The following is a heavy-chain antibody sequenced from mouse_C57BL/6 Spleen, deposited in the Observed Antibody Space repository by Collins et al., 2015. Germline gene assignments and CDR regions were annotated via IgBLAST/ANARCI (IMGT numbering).Heavy chain of an antibody. CDR3: ATTVVGGDYAMDY. V-gene: IGHV1-55*01. D-gene: IGHD1-1*01. Sequence: QVQLQQPGAELVKPGASVKMSCKASGYTFTSYWITWVKQRPGQGLEWIGDIYPGSGSTNYNEKFKSKATLTVDTSSSTAYMQLSSLTSEDSAVYYCATTVVGGDYAMDYWGQGTSVTVSS. CDR2: IYPGSGST. CDR1: GYTFTSYW. J-gene: IGHJ4*01.